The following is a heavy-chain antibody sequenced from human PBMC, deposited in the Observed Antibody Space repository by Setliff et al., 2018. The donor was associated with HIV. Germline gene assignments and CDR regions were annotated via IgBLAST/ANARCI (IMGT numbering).Heavy chain of an antibody. J-gene: IGHJ6*03. CDR2: MNPNSGNT. V-gene: IGHV1-8*02. CDR3: ARGDIIAVPAAIDMDV. Sequence: ASVKVSCKASGYTFTSYDINWVRQAPGQGLEWMGWMNPNSGNTGYARKFQGRITMTRNTSITTAYMELSSLGSEDTAVYYCARGDIIAVPAAIDMDVWGKGATVTVSS. CDR1: GYTFTSYD. D-gene: IGHD2-2*01.